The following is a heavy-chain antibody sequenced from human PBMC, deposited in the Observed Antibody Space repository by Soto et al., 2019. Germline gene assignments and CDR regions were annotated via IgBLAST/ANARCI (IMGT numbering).Heavy chain of an antibody. Sequence: SQTLSLTCAISGDSVSSNSAAWNWIRQSPSRGLEWLGRTYYRSKWYNDYAVSVKSRITINPDTSKNKFSLQLNSVTPEDTAVYYCARDYPSIIAVAARDNCYVMDVSGQRTTVTVSS. CDR2: TYYRSKWYN. CDR3: ARDYPSIIAVAARDNCYVMDV. D-gene: IGHD6-13*01. J-gene: IGHJ6*02. V-gene: IGHV6-1*01. CDR1: GDSVSSNSAA.